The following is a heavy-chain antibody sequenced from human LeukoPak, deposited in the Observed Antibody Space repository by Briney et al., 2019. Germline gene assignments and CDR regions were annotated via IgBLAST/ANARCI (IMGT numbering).Heavy chain of an antibody. CDR1: GGSISSYY. J-gene: IGHJ5*02. CDR2: IYYSGSP. Sequence: SETLSLTCTVSGGSISSYYWSWIRQPPGKGLEWIGYIYYSGSPNYNPSLKSRVTISVDTSKNQFSLKLSSVTASDTAVYYCVRDFYDTTGYYRFDPWGQGTLVTVSS. V-gene: IGHV4-59*01. D-gene: IGHD3-22*01. CDR3: VRDFYDTTGYYRFDP.